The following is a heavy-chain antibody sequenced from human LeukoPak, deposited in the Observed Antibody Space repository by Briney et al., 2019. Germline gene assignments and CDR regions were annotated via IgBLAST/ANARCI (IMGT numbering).Heavy chain of an antibody. CDR2: ISTSGSDT. D-gene: IGHD1-7*01. CDR1: GFTFSSYA. CDR3: AKGGNYAPLDY. J-gene: IGHJ4*02. V-gene: IGHV3-23*01. Sequence: GGSLRLSCAASGFTFSSYAMTWVRQAPGKGLEWVAAISTSGSDTIYTDSVKDRFTISRVNSKNTLYLQMNSLRAEDTAVYYCAKGGNYAPLDYWGQGTLVTVSS.